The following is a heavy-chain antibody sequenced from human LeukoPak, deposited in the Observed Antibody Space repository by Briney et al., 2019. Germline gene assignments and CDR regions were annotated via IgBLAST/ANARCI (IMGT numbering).Heavy chain of an antibody. J-gene: IGHJ6*03. CDR2: INPNSGGT. V-gene: IGHV1-2*02. D-gene: IGHD6-19*01. Sequence: GASVKVSCKASGYTFTGYYMHWVRQAPGQGLEWMGWINPNSGGTNYAQKFQGRVTMTRDTSISTAYMELSRLRSDDTAVYYCXXXXSGYSSGWLGYMDVWGKGTTVTISS. CDR1: GYTFTGYY. CDR3: XXXXSGYSSGWLGYMDV.